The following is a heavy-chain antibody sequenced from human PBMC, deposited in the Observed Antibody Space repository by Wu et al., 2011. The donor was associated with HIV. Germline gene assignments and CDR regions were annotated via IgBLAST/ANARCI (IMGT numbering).Heavy chain of an antibody. CDR2: IYPGDSDA. J-gene: IGHJ3*01. CDR3: TRLSSMNFDV. V-gene: IGHV5-51*01. Sequence: IIYPGDSDARYSRXFQGQVTMSVDKSIRTAYLQWRSLTASDSATYYCTRLSSMNFDVWGQGTMVTVSS. D-gene: IGHD2-2*01.